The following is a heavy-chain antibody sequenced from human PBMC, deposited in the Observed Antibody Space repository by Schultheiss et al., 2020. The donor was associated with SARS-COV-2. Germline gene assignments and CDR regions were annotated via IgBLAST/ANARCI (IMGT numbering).Heavy chain of an antibody. CDR1: GGSISSYY. D-gene: IGHD3-22*01. Sequence: SETLSLTCTVSGGSISSYYWSWIRQPPGKGLEWIGYIYYSGSTNYNPSLKSRVTISVDTSKNQFSLKLSSVTAADTAVYYCARGGYYYDSSGYQAGLYWGQGTLVTVSS. J-gene: IGHJ4*02. CDR3: ARGGYYYDSSGYQAGLY. V-gene: IGHV4-59*08. CDR2: IYYSGST.